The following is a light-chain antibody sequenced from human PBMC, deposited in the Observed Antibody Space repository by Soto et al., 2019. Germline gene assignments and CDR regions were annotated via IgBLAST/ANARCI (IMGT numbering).Light chain of an antibody. J-gene: IGKJ1*01. CDR1: QSVSSD. CDR3: QQRSNWPRT. V-gene: IGKV3-11*01. Sequence: EIVLTQSPATLSLSPGERATLSCRASQSVSSDLAWYQQKPGQAPRLLIYDASNRATGIPARFSGSGSGTHFSVPISRREPEDFSVCYCQQRSNWPRTFGRGTKVEIK. CDR2: DAS.